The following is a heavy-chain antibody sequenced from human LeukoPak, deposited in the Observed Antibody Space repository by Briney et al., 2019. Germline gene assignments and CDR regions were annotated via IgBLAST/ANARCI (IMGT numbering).Heavy chain of an antibody. D-gene: IGHD1-26*01. J-gene: IGHJ3*02. CDR2: IRYDGSNK. CDR3: ITDPGEWEPI. Sequence: GGSLRLSCAASGFTFSSYGMHWVRQAPGKGLEWVAFIRYDGSNKYYADSVKGRFTISRDNSKNTLYLQMNRLKTEDTAVYYCITDPGEWEPIWGQGTMVTVSS. CDR1: GFTFSSYG. V-gene: IGHV3-30*02.